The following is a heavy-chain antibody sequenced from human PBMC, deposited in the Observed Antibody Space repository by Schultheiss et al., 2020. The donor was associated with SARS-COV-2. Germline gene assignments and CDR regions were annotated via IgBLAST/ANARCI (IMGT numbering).Heavy chain of an antibody. CDR2: IYYSGST. V-gene: IGHV4-59*01. D-gene: IGHD6-6*01. CDR1: GGSISSYY. J-gene: IGHJ6*02. Sequence: GSLRLSCTVSGGSISSYYWSWIRQPPGKGLEWIGYIYYSGSTNYNPSFKSRVTTSVDTSKNQFSLKLSSVTAADTAVYYCARGTSIAGRAGMDVWGQGTTVTVAS. CDR3: ARGTSIAGRAGMDV.